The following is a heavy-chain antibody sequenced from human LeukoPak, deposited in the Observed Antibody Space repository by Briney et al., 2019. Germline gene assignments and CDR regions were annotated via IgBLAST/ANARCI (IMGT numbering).Heavy chain of an antibody. CDR1: GGSFSGYY. J-gene: IGHJ4*02. V-gene: IGHV4-34*01. CDR2: INHSGST. Sequence: KTSETLSLTCAVYGGSFSGYYWSWIRQPPGKGLEWIGEINHSGSTYYNPSLKSRVTISVDTSKNQFSLKLSSVTAADTAVYYCARVDYGDYVVNYWGQGTLVTVSS. D-gene: IGHD4-17*01. CDR3: ARVDYGDYVVNY.